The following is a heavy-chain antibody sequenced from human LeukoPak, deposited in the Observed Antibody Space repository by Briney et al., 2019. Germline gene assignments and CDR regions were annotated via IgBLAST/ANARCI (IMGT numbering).Heavy chain of an antibody. D-gene: IGHD2-2*01. Sequence: PSQTLCLTCAVSGYSISSDNYWVWIRPPPGQGLEWTGVIYIRESTSYTPSLKSRVTKSVHTSKNQFSRKLSSVTAAHTAVYYCARAPRNISSSNYMRRFDYWGQGTLVTLSS. J-gene: IGHJ4*02. CDR1: GYSISSDNY. CDR2: IYIREST. V-gene: IGHV4-38-2*01. CDR3: ARAPRNISSSNYMRRFDY.